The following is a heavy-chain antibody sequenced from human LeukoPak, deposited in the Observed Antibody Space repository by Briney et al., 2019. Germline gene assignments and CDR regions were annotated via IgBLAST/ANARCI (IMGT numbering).Heavy chain of an antibody. V-gene: IGHV3-48*03. CDR3: ATSLPPFDWLFH. J-gene: IGHJ5*02. CDR2: ISTSGSNI. CDR1: GFTFSSYD. D-gene: IGHD3-3*01. Sequence: GGSLRLSCAASGFTFSSYDINWVRQAPGKGLEWISYISTSGSNIYYADSVKGRFTVSRDNAENSLYLQMNSLRAEGTATYYCATSLPPFDWLFHWGQGTLVTVSS.